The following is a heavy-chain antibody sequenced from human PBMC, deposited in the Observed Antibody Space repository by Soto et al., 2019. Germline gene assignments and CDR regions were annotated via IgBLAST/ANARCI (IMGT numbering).Heavy chain of an antibody. Sequence: GASVKVSCKASGGTFSSYAISWVRQAPGQGLEWMGGIIPIFGTANYAQEFQGRVTITADKSTSTAYMELSSLRSEDTAVYYCAGDHAKDGMDVWGQGTTVTVSS. V-gene: IGHV1-69*06. CDR1: GGTFSSYA. CDR3: AGDHAKDGMDV. J-gene: IGHJ6*02. CDR2: IIPIFGTA.